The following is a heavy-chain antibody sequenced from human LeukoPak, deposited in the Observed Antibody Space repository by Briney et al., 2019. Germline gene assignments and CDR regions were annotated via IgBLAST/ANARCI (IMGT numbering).Heavy chain of an antibody. J-gene: IGHJ4*02. V-gene: IGHV4-38-2*02. Sequence: PSETLSLTCTVSGYSISSGYYWGWIRQPPGKGLEWIGSIYHSGSTYYNPSLKSRVTISVDTSKNQFSLKLSSVTAADTAVYYCARDFRGDLRSFDYWGQGTLVTVSS. CDR1: GYSISSGYY. CDR2: IYHSGST. CDR3: ARDFRGDLRSFDY. D-gene: IGHD3-10*01.